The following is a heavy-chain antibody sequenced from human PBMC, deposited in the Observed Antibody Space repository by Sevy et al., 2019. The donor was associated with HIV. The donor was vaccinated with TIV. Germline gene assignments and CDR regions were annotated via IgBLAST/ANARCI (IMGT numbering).Heavy chain of an antibody. V-gene: IGHV3-23*01. CDR2: ITSNGGST. J-gene: IGHJ5*02. CDR1: GFTFSSSA. D-gene: IGHD4-17*01. Sequence: GGSLRLSCAASGFTFSSSAMTWVRQAPGKGLEWVSAITSNGGSTFYADSVKGRFTISRDISQNTLFLQMNSLRAEDTAVYYCAKCLTPLTNQRSFDPWVQGTLVTVSS. CDR3: AKCLTPLTNQRSFDP.